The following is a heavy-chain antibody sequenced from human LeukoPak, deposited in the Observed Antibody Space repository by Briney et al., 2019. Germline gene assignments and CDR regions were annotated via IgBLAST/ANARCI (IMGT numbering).Heavy chain of an antibody. V-gene: IGHV3-21*01. CDR1: GLTVSSNY. CDR3: ARLTAMVTRYGMDV. CDR2: ISSSSSYI. J-gene: IGHJ6*02. D-gene: IGHD5-18*01. Sequence: PGGSLRLSCAASGLTVSSNYMNWVRQAPGKGLEWVSSISSSSSYIYYADSVKGRFTISRDNAKNSLYLQMNSLRAEDTAVYYCARLTAMVTRYGMDVWGQGTTVTVSS.